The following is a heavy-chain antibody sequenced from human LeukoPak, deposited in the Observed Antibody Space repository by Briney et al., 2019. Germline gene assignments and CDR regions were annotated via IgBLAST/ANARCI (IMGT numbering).Heavy chain of an antibody. Sequence: SETQSLTCAVSGGSISNSNWWSWVRQPPGKGLEWIGEGFHTGRSNYNPSLKSRVTISVDKSKNHLSLNLSSVTAADAAVYYCLYGGNSGDWVYWGQGILVTVSS. D-gene: IGHD4-23*01. V-gene: IGHV4-4*02. J-gene: IGHJ4*02. CDR1: GGSISNSNW. CDR2: GFHTGRS. CDR3: LYGGNSGDWVY.